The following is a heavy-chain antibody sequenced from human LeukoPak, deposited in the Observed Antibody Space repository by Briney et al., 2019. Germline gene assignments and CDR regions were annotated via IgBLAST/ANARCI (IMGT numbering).Heavy chain of an antibody. D-gene: IGHD2-21*01. Sequence: ASVKVSCKASGGTFSSYAISWVRQAPGRGLEWMGGIIPIFGTANYAQKFQGRVTITADESTSTAYMELSSLRSEDTAVYYCARDLVGYCGGDCYYFDYWGQGTLVTVSS. CDR2: IIPIFGTA. V-gene: IGHV1-69*13. J-gene: IGHJ4*02. CDR3: ARDLVGYCGGDCYYFDY. CDR1: GGTFSSYA.